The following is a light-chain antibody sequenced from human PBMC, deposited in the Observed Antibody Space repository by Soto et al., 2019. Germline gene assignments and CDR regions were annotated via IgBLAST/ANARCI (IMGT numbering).Light chain of an antibody. V-gene: IGLV2-14*01. J-gene: IGLJ1*01. CDR3: SSYTSSSTPYV. Sequence: QSVLTQPASVSGSPGQSITISWTGTSSDVGGYNYVSWYQQHPGKAPKLMISEVSNRPSGLSNRFSGSKSGNTASLTISGLQAEDEADYYCSSYTSSSTPYVFGTGTKVTVL. CDR1: SSDVGGYNY. CDR2: EVS.